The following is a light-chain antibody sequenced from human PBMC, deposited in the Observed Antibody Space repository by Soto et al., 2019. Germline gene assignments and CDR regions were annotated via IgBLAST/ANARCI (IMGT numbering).Light chain of an antibody. CDR1: SSNIGSNT. CDR3: AAWEYSLNRQL. V-gene: IGLV1-44*01. CDR2: INN. J-gene: IGLJ1*01. Sequence: QSALTQPPSASGTPGQRVTISCSGTSSNIGSNTVNCYQQLQETAPKLLIYINNQQPSPVPVRFSGSKSGTSASLSIIVLQSEDEADDNCAAWEYSLNRQLFGNGTKVTV.